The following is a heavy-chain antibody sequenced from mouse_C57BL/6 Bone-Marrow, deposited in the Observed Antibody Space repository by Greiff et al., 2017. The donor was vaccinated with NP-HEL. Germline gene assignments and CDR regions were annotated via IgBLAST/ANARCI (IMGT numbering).Heavy chain of an antibody. CDR2: ISSKSNNSAT. CDR3: VGNYGTY. V-gene: IGHV10-1*01. Sequence: EVQLVESGGGLVQPKGSLKLSCAASGFSFPTYAMNWVRQAPGKGLEWVARISSKSNNSATYYADSVKDRFTISRDDSESMLYLQMNNVKAEDTAMYYCVGNYGTYWGQGTLVTVSA. J-gene: IGHJ3*01. D-gene: IGHD2-1*01. CDR1: GFSFPTYA.